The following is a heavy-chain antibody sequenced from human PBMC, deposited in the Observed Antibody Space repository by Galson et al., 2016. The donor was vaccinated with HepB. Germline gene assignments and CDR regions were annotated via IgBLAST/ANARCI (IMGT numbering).Heavy chain of an antibody. CDR2: ISSSSSYI. CDR3: ARDPGRIAAAGHLDS. D-gene: IGHD6-13*01. J-gene: IGHJ5*01. V-gene: IGHV3-21*04. CDR1: GFTFSSYS. Sequence: SLRLSCAASGFTFSSYSMNWVRQAPGKGLEWVSSISSSSSYIYYADSVKGRFTISRDNPKNTLYLQMDGLRVEDTAVYYCARDPGRIAAAGHLDSWGQGTLVTVSS.